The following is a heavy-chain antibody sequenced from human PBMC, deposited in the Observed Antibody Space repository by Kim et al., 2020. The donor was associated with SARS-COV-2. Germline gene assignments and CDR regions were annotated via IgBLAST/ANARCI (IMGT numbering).Heavy chain of an antibody. D-gene: IGHD3-10*01. CDR3: ARWGSPYYGSTASTGGMDV. V-gene: IGHV4-59*13. Sequence: SETLSLTCSVSGGSISGYYWSWMRQPPGKGLEWIGYIFYSGGTNYNASLKSRVTISVDTSKNQLSLTLSSVTAADTGVYYCARWGSPYYGSTASTGGMDVWGQGTMVTVSS. J-gene: IGHJ6*02. CDR2: IFYSGGT. CDR1: GGSISGYY.